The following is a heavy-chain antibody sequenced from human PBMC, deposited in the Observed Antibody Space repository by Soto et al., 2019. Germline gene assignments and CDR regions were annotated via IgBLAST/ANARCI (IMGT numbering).Heavy chain of an antibody. CDR2: ISYDGSNK. CDR3: AKEYSSSWYSNYGMDV. CDR1: GFTFSSYG. J-gene: IGHJ6*02. D-gene: IGHD6-13*01. V-gene: IGHV3-30*18. Sequence: QVPLVESGGGVVQPGRSLRLSCAASGFTFSSYGMHWVRQAPGKGLEWVAVISYDGSNKYYADSVKGRFTISRDNSKNTLYLQMNSLRAEDTAVYYCAKEYSSSWYSNYGMDVWGQGTTVTVSS.